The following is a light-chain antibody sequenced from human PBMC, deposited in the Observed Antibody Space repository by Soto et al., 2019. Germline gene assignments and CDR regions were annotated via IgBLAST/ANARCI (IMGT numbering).Light chain of an antibody. CDR3: QKVHDYPIT. Sequence: DIQLAQSPSFLSASVGDRVTVTCRSSQDITTYLAWYQQKPGKAHKVMIYGAYTLQSGVPQRFGGSGSGTAFTLTISSMQPEEFATYYCQKVHDYPITGGGGNKVAIK. CDR2: GAY. CDR1: QDITTY. V-gene: IGKV1-9*01. J-gene: IGKJ4*01.